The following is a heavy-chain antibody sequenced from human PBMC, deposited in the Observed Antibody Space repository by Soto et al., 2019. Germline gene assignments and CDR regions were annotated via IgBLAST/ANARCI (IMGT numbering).Heavy chain of an antibody. V-gene: IGHV5-51*01. Sequence: EVHLVQSGAEVKKPGESLKISCQASGYIFTNYWIGWVRQMPGKGLEWMGIIYPGDSDTRYSPSFQGQVSISADKSISTAYLQWRSLKASDTAMYYCAQQSYCSSTTCDGVHWGQGTLVTVSS. CDR1: GYIFTNYW. CDR2: IYPGDSDT. J-gene: IGHJ4*02. D-gene: IGHD2-2*01. CDR3: AQQSYCSSTTCDGVH.